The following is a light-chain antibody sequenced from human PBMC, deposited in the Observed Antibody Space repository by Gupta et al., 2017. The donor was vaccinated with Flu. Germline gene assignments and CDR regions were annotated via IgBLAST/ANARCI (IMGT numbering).Light chain of an antibody. Sequence: QSALTQPPSASGSPGQSVTISCTGTSSDVGGYKYVSWYQQYPGKAPELIIYEINKRPSGVPDRFSGSKSGNTASLTVSGLQAEDGGDYYCSSYAGTNSVVFGGGTKLTVL. V-gene: IGLV2-8*01. CDR3: SSYAGTNSVV. CDR1: SSDVGGYKY. J-gene: IGLJ3*02. CDR2: EIN.